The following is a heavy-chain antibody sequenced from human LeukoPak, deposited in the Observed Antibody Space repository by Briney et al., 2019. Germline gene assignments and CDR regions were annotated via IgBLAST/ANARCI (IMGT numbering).Heavy chain of an antibody. CDR1: GGTFSNYA. V-gene: IGHV1-69*13. D-gene: IGHD3-3*01. J-gene: IGHJ4*02. CDR3: ARPRTYYDFWRGYPPFDY. Sequence: SVKVSCKASGGTFSNYAISWVRQAPGQGLGWMGGIITNYGTTNYAQKYQGRVTITADESTTTVYMELSSLRSEDTAVYYCARPRTYYDFWRGYPPFDYWGQGTLVTVSS. CDR2: IITNYGTT.